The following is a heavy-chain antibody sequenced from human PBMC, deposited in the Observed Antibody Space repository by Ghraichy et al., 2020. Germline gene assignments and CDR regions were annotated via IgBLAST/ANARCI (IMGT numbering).Heavy chain of an antibody. CDR3: ARVARLITMVQGVMWEWFDP. CDR1: GYTFTSYA. Sequence: ASVKVSCKASGYTFTSYAMHWVRQAPGQRLEWMGWINAGNGNTKYSQKFQGRVTITRDTSASTAYMELSSLRSEDTAVYYCARVARLITMVQGVMWEWFDPWGQGTLVTVSS. J-gene: IGHJ5*02. D-gene: IGHD3-10*01. CDR2: INAGNGNT. V-gene: IGHV1-3*01.